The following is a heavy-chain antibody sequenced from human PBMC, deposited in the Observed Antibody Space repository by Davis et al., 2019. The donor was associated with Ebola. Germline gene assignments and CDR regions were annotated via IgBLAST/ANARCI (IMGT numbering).Heavy chain of an antibody. V-gene: IGHV5-51*01. CDR1: GYSFTSYW. CDR2: IYPGDSDT. Sequence: GGSLRLSCKGSGYSFTSYWIAWVRQMPGKGLEWMGIIYPGDSDTRYSPSFQGQVPVSADKYNSTAYLQWSSLKASDTAMYYCARLRSQPQVVQGFDYWGQGTLVTASS. CDR3: ARLRSQPQVVQGFDY. D-gene: IGHD2-21*01. J-gene: IGHJ4*02.